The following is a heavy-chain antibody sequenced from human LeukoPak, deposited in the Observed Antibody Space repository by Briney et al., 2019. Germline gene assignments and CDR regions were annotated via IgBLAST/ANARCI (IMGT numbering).Heavy chain of an antibody. CDR1: GGSFSGYY. CDR2: INHSGST. V-gene: IGHV4-34*01. CDR3: ARGRNGSSGYYDVVDY. J-gene: IGHJ4*02. Sequence: KPSETLSLTCAVYGGSFSGYYWSWIRQPPGKGLEWIGEINHSGSTNYNPSLKSRVTISVDTSKNQFSLKLSSVTAADTAVYYCARGRNGSSGYYDVVDYWGQGTLVTVSS. D-gene: IGHD3-22*01.